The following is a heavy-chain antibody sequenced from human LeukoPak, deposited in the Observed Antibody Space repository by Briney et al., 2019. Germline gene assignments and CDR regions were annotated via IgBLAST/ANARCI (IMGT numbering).Heavy chain of an antibody. CDR1: GFTFDDYA. CDR3: SRVVDSSGWYKYFQH. J-gene: IGHJ1*01. Sequence: VGSLRLSCAASGFTFDDYAMHWVRQAPGKGLEWVSLISGDGGSTYHADSVKGRFTIPRDNAQHSLYLQMNSLRVEDTAVYYCSRVVDSSGWYKYFQHWGQGTLVTVSS. V-gene: IGHV3-43*02. CDR2: ISGDGGST. D-gene: IGHD6-19*01.